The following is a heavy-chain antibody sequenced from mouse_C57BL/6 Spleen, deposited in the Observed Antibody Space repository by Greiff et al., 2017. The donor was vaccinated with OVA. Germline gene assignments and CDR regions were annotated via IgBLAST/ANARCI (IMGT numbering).Heavy chain of an antibody. CDR1: GYSFTDYN. CDR2: INPNYGTT. D-gene: IGHD2-1*01. Sequence: EVKLVESGPELVKPGASVKISCKASGYSFTDYNMNWVKQSNGKSLEWIGVINPNYGTTSYNQKFKGKATLTVDQSSSTAYMQLNSLTSEDSAVYYCARSPYCNYVWFAYWGQGTLVTVSA. CDR3: ARSPYCNYVWFAY. V-gene: IGHV1-39*01. J-gene: IGHJ3*01.